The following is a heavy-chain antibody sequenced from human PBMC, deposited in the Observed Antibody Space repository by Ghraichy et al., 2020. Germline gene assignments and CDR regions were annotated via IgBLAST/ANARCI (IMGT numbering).Heavy chain of an antibody. CDR2: INHSGST. V-gene: IGHV4-34*01. CDR1: GGSFSGYY. CDR3: ARRAIYSSSWYRSNYYYYGMDV. Sequence: SQTLSLTCAVYGGSFSGYYWSWIRQPPGKGLEWIGEINHSGSTNYNPSLKSRVTISVDTSKNQFSLKLSSVTAADTAVYYCARRAIYSSSWYRSNYYYYGMDVWGQGTTVTVSS. D-gene: IGHD6-13*01. J-gene: IGHJ6*02.